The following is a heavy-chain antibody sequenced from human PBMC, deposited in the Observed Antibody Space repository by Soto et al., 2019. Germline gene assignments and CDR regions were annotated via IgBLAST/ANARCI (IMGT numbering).Heavy chain of an antibody. V-gene: IGHV1-8*01. J-gene: IGHJ4*02. CDR3: ARRAETNGWNGFGADKYYFDF. CDR1: EYTFTIYD. CDR2: MNPNTGDS. Sequence: ASVTVSCKASEYTFTIYDIYWVRQATGQGRELMGWMNPNTGDSSYAQKFQGRVTMTSDTSITTAHMELSSLRSEDTAVYYCARRAETNGWNGFGADKYYFDFWGQGTLVTVS. D-gene: IGHD1-1*01.